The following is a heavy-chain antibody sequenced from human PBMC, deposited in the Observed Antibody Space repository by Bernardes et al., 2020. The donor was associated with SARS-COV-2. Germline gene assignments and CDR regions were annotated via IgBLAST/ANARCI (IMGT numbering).Heavy chain of an antibody. D-gene: IGHD3-22*01. V-gene: IGHV3-11*01. J-gene: IGHJ4*02. CDR3: ARSFHPAHYYDSSGYYF. CDR2: ISSSGSTI. CDR1: GFTFSDYY. Sequence: GGSLRLSCAASGFTFSDYYMSWIRQAPGKGLEWVSYISSSGSTIYYADSVKGRFTISRDNAKNSLYLQMNSLRAEDTAVYYCARSFHPAHYYDSSGYYFWGQGTLVTVSS.